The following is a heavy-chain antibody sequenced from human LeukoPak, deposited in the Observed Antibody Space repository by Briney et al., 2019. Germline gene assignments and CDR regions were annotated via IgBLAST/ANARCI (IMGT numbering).Heavy chain of an antibody. J-gene: IGHJ4*02. Sequence: MTSETLSLTCTVSGVSISSSNSYWGWIRQPPGKGLEWIGSIYYSGNTYYNASLKSQVSISIDTSKNQFSLRLTSVTAADTAVYYCARDPNGYSSGWYDYWGQGTLVTVSS. CDR1: GVSISSSNSY. V-gene: IGHV4-39*02. D-gene: IGHD6-19*01. CDR3: ARDPNGYSSGWYDY. CDR2: IYYSGNT.